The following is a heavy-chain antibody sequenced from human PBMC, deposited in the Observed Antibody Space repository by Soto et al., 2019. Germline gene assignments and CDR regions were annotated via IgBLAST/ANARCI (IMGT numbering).Heavy chain of an antibody. V-gene: IGHV1-3*01. CDR2: INAGNGNT. J-gene: IGHJ4*02. D-gene: IGHD3-3*01. CDR3: ARPYLNSITIFGVVPYPFDY. CDR1: GCTFTSYA. Sequence: ASVKVSCKASGCTFTSYAMHWVRQAPGQRLEWMGWINAGNGNTKYSQKFQGRVTITRDTSASTAYLELSSLRSEDTAVYYCARPYLNSITIFGVVPYPFDYWGQGTLVTVSS.